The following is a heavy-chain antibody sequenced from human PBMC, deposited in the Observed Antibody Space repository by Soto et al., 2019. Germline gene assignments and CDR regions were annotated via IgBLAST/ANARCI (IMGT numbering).Heavy chain of an antibody. CDR1: GDSVSSNSAA. CDR2: TYYRSKWYN. Sequence: SLTLSLTCAISGDSVSSNSAAWNWIRQSPSRGLEWLGRTYYRSKWYNDYAVSVKSRITINPDKSKNQLSLQLNSVTPEDTAVFYCARGESISVAWCDCWGLGTLVTVSS. CDR3: ARGESISVAWCDC. V-gene: IGHV6-1*01. J-gene: IGHJ4*02. D-gene: IGHD6-19*01.